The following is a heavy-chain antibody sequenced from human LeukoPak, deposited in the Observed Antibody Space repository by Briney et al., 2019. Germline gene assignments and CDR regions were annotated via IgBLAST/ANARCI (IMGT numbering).Heavy chain of an antibody. J-gene: IGHJ4*02. CDR3: ASEGAAMEDY. CDR1: GGSFSGYY. D-gene: IGHD5-18*01. Sequence: SETLSLTCAVYGGSFSGYYWSWIRQPPGKGLEWIGEINHSGRTNYNPSLKSRVTISVDTSKNQFSLKLSSVTAADTAVYYCASEGAAMEDYWGQGTLVTVSS. V-gene: IGHV4-34*01. CDR2: INHSGRT.